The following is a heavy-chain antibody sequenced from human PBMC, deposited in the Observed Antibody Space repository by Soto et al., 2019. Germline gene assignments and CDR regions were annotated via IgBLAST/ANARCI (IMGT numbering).Heavy chain of an antibody. Sequence: PSETLSLTCTVSGGSVSSGSYYWSWIRQPPGKGLEWIGYIYYSGSTNYNPSLKSRVTISVDTSKNQFSLKLSSVTAADTAVYYCARGAPYGMDLWGQGTTVTAS. CDR2: IYYSGST. CDR1: GGSVSSGSYY. CDR3: ARGAPYGMDL. V-gene: IGHV4-61*01. J-gene: IGHJ6*02.